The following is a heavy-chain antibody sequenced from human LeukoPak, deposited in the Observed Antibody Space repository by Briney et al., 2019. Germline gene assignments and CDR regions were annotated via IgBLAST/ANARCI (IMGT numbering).Heavy chain of an antibody. CDR1: GGSISSSSYY. J-gene: IGHJ3*02. CDR3: ARSYNWTRIGAFDI. CDR2: IYYSGST. D-gene: IGHD1-20*01. Sequence: SRTLSLTCTVSGGSISSSSYYWGWIRQPPGKGLEWIGSIYYSGSTYYNPSLKSRVTISVDTSKNQFSLKLSSVTAAADTAVYYCARSYNWTRIGAFDIWGQGTMVTVSS. V-gene: IGHV4-39*07.